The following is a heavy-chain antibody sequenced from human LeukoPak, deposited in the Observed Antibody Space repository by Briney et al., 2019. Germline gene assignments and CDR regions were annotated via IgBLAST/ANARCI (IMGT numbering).Heavy chain of an antibody. Sequence: GGSLRLSCAASGFTFSTYAMSWVRQAPGKGLEWVSGISGIGGSTNYADFVKGRFTISRDNSKSTLYLQMNSLRAEDTAIYYCAKGGEQWLVYVDYWGQGTLVTVSS. CDR3: AKGGEQWLVYVDY. J-gene: IGHJ4*02. D-gene: IGHD6-19*01. V-gene: IGHV3-23*01. CDR2: ISGIGGST. CDR1: GFTFSTYA.